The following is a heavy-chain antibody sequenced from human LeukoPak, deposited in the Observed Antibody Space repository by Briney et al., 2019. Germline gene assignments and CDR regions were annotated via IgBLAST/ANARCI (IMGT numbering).Heavy chain of an antibody. D-gene: IGHD6-13*01. V-gene: IGHV3-23*01. CDR3: SKALAAAGTGNYFDY. CDR1: GCTFDRYA. CDR2: ISGSGGST. J-gene: IGHJ4*02. Sequence: PGGSLRLSCAASGCTFDRYAMPWVRQAPGKGLEWVSAISGSGGSTYYADSVKGRFTISRDNSKNTLYLQMNSLRAEDTAVYYCSKALAAAGTGNYFDYWGQGTLVTVSS.